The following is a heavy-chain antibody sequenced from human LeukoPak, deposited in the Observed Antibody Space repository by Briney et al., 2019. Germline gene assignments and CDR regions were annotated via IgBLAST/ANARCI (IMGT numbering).Heavy chain of an antibody. D-gene: IGHD6-19*01. V-gene: IGHV3-23*01. CDR1: GFTFRDYA. J-gene: IGHJ4*02. CDR2: ISGSGGST. CDR3: AKDFATGYSSGWYVY. Sequence: GGSLRLSCAASGFTFRDYAMSWVRQAPGKGLEWVSAISGSGGSTYYADSVKGRFTISRDNSKNTLYLQMNSLRAEDTAVYYCAKDFATGYSSGWYVYWGQGTLVTVSS.